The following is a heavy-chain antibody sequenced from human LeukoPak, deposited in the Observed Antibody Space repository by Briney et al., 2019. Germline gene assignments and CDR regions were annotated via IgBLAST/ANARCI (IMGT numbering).Heavy chain of an antibody. V-gene: IGHV4-59*08. J-gene: IGHJ4*02. CDR1: SGSISSYY. Sequence: SETLSLTCTVSSGSISSYYWSWIRQPPGKGMEWIGYIYYSGSTKYNPSLKSRVTLSVDTSKNQFSLKLSSVTAADTAVYYCARQGPTYYFDYWGQGTLVTVSS. CDR3: ARQGPTYYFDY. CDR2: IYYSGST.